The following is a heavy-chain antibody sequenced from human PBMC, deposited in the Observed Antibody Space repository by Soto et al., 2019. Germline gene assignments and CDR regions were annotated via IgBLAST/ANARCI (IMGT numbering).Heavy chain of an antibody. D-gene: IGHD6-6*01. V-gene: IGHV4-61*01. CDR3: ARDVGAARGGNYYYGMDV. J-gene: IGHJ6*01. CDR2: IYYSGST. Sequence: SETLSLTCTVSGGSVSSVSYYWSWIRQPPGKGLEWIGYIYYSGSTNYNPSLKSRVTISVDTSKNQFSLKLSSVTAADTAVYYCARDVGAARGGNYYYGMDVWGQGTTVTVSS. CDR1: GGSVSSVSYY.